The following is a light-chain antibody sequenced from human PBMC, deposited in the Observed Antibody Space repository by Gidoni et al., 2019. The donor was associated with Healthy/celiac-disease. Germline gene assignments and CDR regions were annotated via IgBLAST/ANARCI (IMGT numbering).Light chain of an antibody. Sequence: QSVLTQPPSVSGAPGQRVTISCTGSSSNIGAGYDVHWYQQVPGTAPKLLIYDNSNRPSGVPDRFSGSKSGTSASLAITGLQAEDEADYYCQSFDISLSGSVFGGGTNLTVL. V-gene: IGLV1-40*01. CDR2: DNS. J-gene: IGLJ2*01. CDR1: SSNIGAGYD. CDR3: QSFDISLSGSV.